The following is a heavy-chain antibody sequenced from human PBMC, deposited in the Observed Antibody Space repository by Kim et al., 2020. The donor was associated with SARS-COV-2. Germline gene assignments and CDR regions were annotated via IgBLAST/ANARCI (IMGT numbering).Heavy chain of an antibody. D-gene: IGHD3-3*01. J-gene: IGHJ4*02. CDR2: ISYDGSNK. Sequence: GGSLRLSCAASGFTFSSYGMHWVRQAPGKGLEWVAVISYDGSNKYYADSVKGRFTISRDNSKNTLYLQMNSLIAEDTAVYYCAKDQYYDFWSGYQVEELDKRDYWGQGTLVTVSS. V-gene: IGHV3-30*18. CDR1: GFTFSSYG. CDR3: AKDQYYDFWSGYQVEELDKRDY.